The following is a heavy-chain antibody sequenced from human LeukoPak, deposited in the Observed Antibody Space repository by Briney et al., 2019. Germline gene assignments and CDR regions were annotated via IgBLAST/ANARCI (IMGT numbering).Heavy chain of an antibody. CDR1: GGSLSSGVYY. Sequence: SQTLSHTRTVSGGSLSSGVYYWSWIRQHPGKGLEWIGYIYYSGSTYNNPSLKGRVTIPVDTSKNQFSLKLSSVTAAETAVYYCARVQTDYDYVWGSYRPYYYYGMDVWGQGTTVTVSS. D-gene: IGHD3-16*02. CDR2: IYYSGST. CDR3: ARVQTDYDYVWGSYRPYYYYGMDV. V-gene: IGHV4-31*03. J-gene: IGHJ6*02.